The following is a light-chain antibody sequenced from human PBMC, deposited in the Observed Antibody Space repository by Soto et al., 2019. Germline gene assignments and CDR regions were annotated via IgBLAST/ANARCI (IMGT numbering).Light chain of an antibody. J-gene: IGLJ1*01. Sequence: QSVLAQPASVSGSPGQSITISCTGASSDVGGYNYVSWYQQHPDKAPRLMIYDVSNRPSGVSDRFSGSKSGDTASLTISGLQAEDEADYYCTSFTSRHSDVVGTGTKVTVL. V-gene: IGLV2-14*03. CDR3: TSFTSRHSDV. CDR1: SSDVGGYNY. CDR2: DVS.